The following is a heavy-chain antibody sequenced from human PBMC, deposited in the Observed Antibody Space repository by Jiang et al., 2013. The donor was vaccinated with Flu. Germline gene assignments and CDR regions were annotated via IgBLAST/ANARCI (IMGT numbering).Heavy chain of an antibody. Sequence: GSGLVKPSQTLSLTCTVSGGSISSGGYYWSWIRQHPGKGLEWIGYIYYSGSTYYNPSLKSRVTISVDTSKNQFSLKLSSVTAADTAVYYCARGGYYDSSFDYWGQGTLVTVSS. CDR3: ARGGYYDSSFDY. V-gene: IGHV4-31*03. CDR2: IYYSGST. J-gene: IGHJ4*02. D-gene: IGHD3-22*01. CDR1: GGSISSGGYY.